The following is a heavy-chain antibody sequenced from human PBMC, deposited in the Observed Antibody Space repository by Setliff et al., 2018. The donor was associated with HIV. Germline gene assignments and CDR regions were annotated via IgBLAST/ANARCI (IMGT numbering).Heavy chain of an antibody. Sequence: KPSETLSLTCTVSGGSISSGDDYWSWIRQYPGKGLEWIGYIYNSVSSYYNPSLKSLDTISVETSKNQFSLKLSSVTAADTAVYYCARGRTYFDWLLYGDYWGQGTLVTVSS. CDR3: ARGRTYFDWLLYGDY. D-gene: IGHD3-9*01. J-gene: IGHJ4*02. V-gene: IGHV4-31*01. CDR1: GGSISSGDDY. CDR2: IYNSVSS.